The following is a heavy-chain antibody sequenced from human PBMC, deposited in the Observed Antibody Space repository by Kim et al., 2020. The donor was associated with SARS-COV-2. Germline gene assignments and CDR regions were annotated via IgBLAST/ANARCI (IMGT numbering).Heavy chain of an antibody. J-gene: IGHJ2*01. CDR1: GFTFSSYG. D-gene: IGHD2-8*01. CDR2: ISYDGSNK. Sequence: GGSLRLSCAASGFTFSSYGMHWVRQAPGKGLEWVAVISYDGSNKYYADSVKGRFTISRDNSKNTLYLQMNSLRAEDTAVYYCAKEGCTNGVCRGGYLYWYFDLWGRGTLVTVSS. V-gene: IGHV3-30*18. CDR3: AKEGCTNGVCRGGYLYWYFDL.